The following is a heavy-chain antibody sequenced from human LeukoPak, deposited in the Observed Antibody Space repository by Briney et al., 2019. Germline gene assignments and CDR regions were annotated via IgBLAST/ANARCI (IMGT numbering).Heavy chain of an antibody. Sequence: ASVKVSCKASGYTVNDYFMHWVRQAPGQGLEWMGWINPDSGGTNYAQKFQGRVTMTRDTSINTAYMELGRLTSDDTAVYYCARGSVGAPRAADYWGQGTPLTVSS. CDR2: INPDSGGT. V-gene: IGHV1-2*02. D-gene: IGHD1-26*01. CDR1: GYTVNDYF. J-gene: IGHJ4*02. CDR3: ARGSVGAPRAADY.